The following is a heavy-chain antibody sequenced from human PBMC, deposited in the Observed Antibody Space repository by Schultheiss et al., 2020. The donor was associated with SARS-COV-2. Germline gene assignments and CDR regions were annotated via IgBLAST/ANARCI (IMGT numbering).Heavy chain of an antibody. CDR3: VRDLRGYSSGWYYGY. J-gene: IGHJ4*02. CDR1: GFTVSSNY. V-gene: IGHV3-30*07. CDR2: ISYDGSNK. D-gene: IGHD6-19*01. Sequence: GGSLRLSCAASGFTVSSNYMSWVRQAPGKGLEWVAVISYDGSNKYYADSVKGRFTISRDNSKNTLYLQMNSLRAEDTAVYYCVRDLRGYSSGWYYGYWGQGTLVTVSS.